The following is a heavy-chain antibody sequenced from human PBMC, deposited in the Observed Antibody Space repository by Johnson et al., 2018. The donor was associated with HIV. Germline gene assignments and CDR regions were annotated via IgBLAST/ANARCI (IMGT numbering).Heavy chain of an antibody. J-gene: IGHJ3*02. V-gene: IGHV3-30*04. CDR2: ISYDGSNK. CDR1: GFTFSSYA. CDR3: TTAIVIDAFDI. D-gene: IGHD3-16*02. Sequence: MQLVESGGGVVQPGRSLRLSCAASGFTFSSYAMHWVRQAPGKGLEWVAVISYDGSNKYYADSVKGRFTISRDNSKNTLYLQMTSLTTEDTAVYYCTTAIVIDAFDIWGQGTMVTVSS.